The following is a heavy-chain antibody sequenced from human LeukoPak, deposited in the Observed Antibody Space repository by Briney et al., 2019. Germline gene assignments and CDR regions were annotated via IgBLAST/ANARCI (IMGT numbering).Heavy chain of an antibody. J-gene: IGHJ5*02. D-gene: IGHD5-12*01. CDR3: ARGGVDIVATLTPLESWFDP. CDR2: IGTAGDT. V-gene: IGHV3-13*01. CDR1: GFTFSSYD. Sequence: GGSLRPSCAASGFTFSSYDMHWVRQATGKGLEWVSAIGTAGDTYYPGSVKGRFTISRENAKNSLYLQMNSLRAGDTAVYYCARGGVDIVATLTPLESWFDPWGQGTLVTVSS.